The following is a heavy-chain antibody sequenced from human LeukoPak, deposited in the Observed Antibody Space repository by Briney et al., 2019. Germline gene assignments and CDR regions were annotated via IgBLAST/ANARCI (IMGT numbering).Heavy chain of an antibody. J-gene: IGHJ4*02. Sequence: GGSLRLSCAASGFTFSGYWMYWVRQAPGKGLVWVSRINGDGSITSYADSVKGRFSISRDNAKNTLYLQMNSLRAEDTAVYYCASRRTGVAAALDYWGQRTLVTVSS. V-gene: IGHV3-74*01. D-gene: IGHD6-25*01. CDR1: GFTFSGYW. CDR3: ASRRTGVAAALDY. CDR2: INGDGSIT.